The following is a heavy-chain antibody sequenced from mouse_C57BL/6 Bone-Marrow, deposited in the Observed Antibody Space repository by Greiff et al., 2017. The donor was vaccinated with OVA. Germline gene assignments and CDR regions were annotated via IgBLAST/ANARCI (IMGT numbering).Heavy chain of an antibody. CDR3: ARHEERGRPEGVWFAY. CDR2: FYPGSGSI. J-gene: IGHJ3*01. V-gene: IGHV1-62-2*01. Sequence: VKLVESGAELVKPGASVKLSCKASGYTFTEYTIHWVKQRSGQGLEWIGWFYPGSGSIKYNEKFKDKATLTADKSSSTVYMELSRLTSEDSAVYFCARHEERGRPEGVWFAYWGQGTLVTVSA. CDR1: GYTFTEYT.